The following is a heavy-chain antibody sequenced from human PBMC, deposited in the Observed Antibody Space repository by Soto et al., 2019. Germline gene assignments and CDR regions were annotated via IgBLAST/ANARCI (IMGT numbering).Heavy chain of an antibody. Sequence: EVQLVESGGGLVQPGRSLRLSCVASGFPFEDYGMHWVRQAPGKGLEWVSGISWNSGNIDYGDFVKVRLTISRDNAKNSLYLQMHSLRAEDTALYFCSREIGPAGLSDAADSWGQGTLVTVSS. CDR3: SREIGPAGLSDAADS. D-gene: IGHD1-26*01. J-gene: IGHJ4*02. CDR2: ISWNSGNI. V-gene: IGHV3-9*01. CDR1: GFPFEDYG.